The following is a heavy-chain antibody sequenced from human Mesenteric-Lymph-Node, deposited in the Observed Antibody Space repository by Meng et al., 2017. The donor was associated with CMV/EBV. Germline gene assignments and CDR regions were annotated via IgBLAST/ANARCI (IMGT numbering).Heavy chain of an antibody. V-gene: IGHV3-23*01. D-gene: IGHD2-2*01. Sequence: GESLKISCAASGFTFNNYAMTWVRQAPGKGLEWVSIISASGSSTYYADSVEGRFTISRDNSKNTVYLQMNGLRAEDTAVYYCAKGSGDIVVVPAAPTGYYYYAMDVWGQGTTVTVSS. CDR1: GFTFNNYA. J-gene: IGHJ6*02. CDR2: ISASGSST. CDR3: AKGSGDIVVVPAAPTGYYYYAMDV.